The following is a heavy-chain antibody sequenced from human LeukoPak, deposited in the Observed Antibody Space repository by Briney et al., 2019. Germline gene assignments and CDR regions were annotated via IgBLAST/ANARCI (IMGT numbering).Heavy chain of an antibody. CDR3: VRDGANWEEPNDAFDI. V-gene: IGHV4-4*07. J-gene: IGHJ3*02. CDR1: GASISSCY. Sequence: SETLSLTCSVSGASISSCYWSWVRQPAGKRLEWIGRLYTTGTTNYNPSLNSRVTMSVDSSKNQFSLTLTSVTAADTAVYYCVRDGANWEEPNDAFDIWGQGTMVTVSS. CDR2: LYTTGTT. D-gene: IGHD1-26*01.